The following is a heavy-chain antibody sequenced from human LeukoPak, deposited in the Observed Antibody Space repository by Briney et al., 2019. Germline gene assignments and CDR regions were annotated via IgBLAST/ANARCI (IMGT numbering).Heavy chain of an antibody. CDR2: IYYSGST. CDR3: ARRGTPDGGKGRVFDY. V-gene: IGHV4-59*11. CDR1: GGSISSHY. D-gene: IGHD4-23*01. Sequence: KASETLSLTCTVSGGSISSHYWSWIRQPPGKGLEWIGYIYYSGSTNYNPSLKSRVTISVDTSKNQFSLKLSSVTAADTAVYYCARRGTPDGGKGRVFDYWGQGTLVTVSS. J-gene: IGHJ4*02.